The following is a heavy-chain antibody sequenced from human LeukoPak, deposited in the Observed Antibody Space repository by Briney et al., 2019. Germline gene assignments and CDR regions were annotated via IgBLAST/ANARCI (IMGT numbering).Heavy chain of an antibody. D-gene: IGHD1-26*01. CDR3: ARDSVLGISNWFDP. Sequence: ASVKVSCEASGYTFTSYGISWVRQAPGQGLEWMGWISAYDGNTNYAQKLQGRVAMTTDTSTSTAYMELRSLRSDDTAVYYCARDSVLGISNWFDPWGQGTLVTVSS. J-gene: IGHJ5*02. V-gene: IGHV1-18*01. CDR2: ISAYDGNT. CDR1: GYTFTSYG.